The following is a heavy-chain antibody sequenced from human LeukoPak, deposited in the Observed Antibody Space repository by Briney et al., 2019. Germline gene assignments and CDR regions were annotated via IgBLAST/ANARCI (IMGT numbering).Heavy chain of an antibody. Sequence: GSLRLSCAASGFTFSSYGMHWVRQAPGKGLEWVAFIRYDGSNKYYADSVKGRFTISRDNSKNTLYLQMNSLRAEDTAVYYCAKDRGCYYGSGSYPTFCHFDYWGQGTLVTVSS. CDR2: IRYDGSNK. J-gene: IGHJ4*02. CDR1: GFTFSSYG. D-gene: IGHD3-10*01. CDR3: AKDRGCYYGSGSYPTFCHFDY. V-gene: IGHV3-30*02.